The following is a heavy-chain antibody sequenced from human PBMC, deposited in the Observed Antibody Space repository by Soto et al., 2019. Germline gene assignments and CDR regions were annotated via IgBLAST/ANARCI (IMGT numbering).Heavy chain of an antibody. Sequence: QVQLVQSGTEVKKPGSSVKVSCKASGGTVSIYTFSWVRQAPGQGLEWMARIIPMLGIAKYAQKYQGRVTITADKSTSTADMELSSLRSEDTAVYSCARSPRDDGDYVHTWCQHWGQGTLVTVSS. V-gene: IGHV1-69*02. CDR3: ARSPRDDGDYVHTWCQH. CDR1: GGTVSIYT. J-gene: IGHJ1*01. D-gene: IGHD4-17*01. CDR2: IIPMLGIA.